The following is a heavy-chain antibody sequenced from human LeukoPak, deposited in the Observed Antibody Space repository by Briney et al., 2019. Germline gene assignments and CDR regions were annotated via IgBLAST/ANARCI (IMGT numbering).Heavy chain of an antibody. CDR3: ARAIHRDAFDI. V-gene: IGHV4-59*01. J-gene: IGHJ3*02. CDR2: IYYSGST. Sequence: SETLSLTCAVYGGSFSGYYWSWIRQPPGKGLEWIGYIYYSGSTNYSPSLKSRVTISVDTSKNQFSLKLSSVTAADTAVYYCARAIHRDAFDIWGQGTMVTVSS. CDR1: GGSFSGYY.